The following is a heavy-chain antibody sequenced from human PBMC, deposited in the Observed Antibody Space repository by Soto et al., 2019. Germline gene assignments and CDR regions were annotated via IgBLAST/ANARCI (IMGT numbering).Heavy chain of an antibody. Sequence: GGSLRLSCAASGFTFSSYSMNWVRQAPGKGLEWVSYISSSSSTIYYADSVKGRFTISRDNAKNSLYLQMNSLRAEDTAVYYCASIWFGELAGPGFGYWGQGTLVTVSS. CDR1: GFTFSSYS. D-gene: IGHD3-10*01. CDR2: ISSSSSTI. J-gene: IGHJ4*02. CDR3: ASIWFGELAGPGFGY. V-gene: IGHV3-48*01.